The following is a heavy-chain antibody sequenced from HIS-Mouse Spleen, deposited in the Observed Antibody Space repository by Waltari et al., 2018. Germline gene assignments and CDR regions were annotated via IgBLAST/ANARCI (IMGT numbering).Heavy chain of an antibody. Sequence: EVQLVQSGAEVKKPGESLKISCKGSGYSFTSYWIGWVLQMPGKGLEWMGIIYPGDSDTRYSPSFQGQVTISADKSISTAYLQWSSLKASDTAMYYCARLRYSSSWLEYFQHWGQGTLVTVSS. CDR1: GYSFTSYW. J-gene: IGHJ1*01. V-gene: IGHV5-51*03. D-gene: IGHD6-13*01. CDR3: ARLRYSSSWLEYFQH. CDR2: IYPGDSDT.